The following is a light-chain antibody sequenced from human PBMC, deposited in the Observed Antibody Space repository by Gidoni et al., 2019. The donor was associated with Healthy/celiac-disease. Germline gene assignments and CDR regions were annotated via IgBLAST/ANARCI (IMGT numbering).Light chain of an antibody. Sequence: YELTQPLSVSVSPGQTASIPCAGDKLGDKYACWYQQKPGQSPVLVIYQDSKRPSGIPERFSGSNSGNTATLTISGTQAMDEADYYCQAWDSSTAVFGTGTKVTVL. CDR3: QAWDSSTAV. J-gene: IGLJ1*01. CDR2: QDS. V-gene: IGLV3-1*01. CDR1: KLGDKY.